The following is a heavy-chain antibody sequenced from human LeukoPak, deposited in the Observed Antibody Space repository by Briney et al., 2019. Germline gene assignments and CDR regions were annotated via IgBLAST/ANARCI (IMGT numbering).Heavy chain of an antibody. V-gene: IGHV3-7*01. D-gene: IGHD6-19*01. CDR1: GFTFSSDW. CDR2: IKQDGSEK. Sequence: PGRSLRLSCAASGFTFSSDWMSWDLQAPVKGLEWVANIKQDGSEKDYVDSVKGRCIISRDNAKNSLYLQMNSLRGEDTAVYYCARRAVADSYDAFDMWGQGTMVTVSS. CDR3: ARRAVADSYDAFDM. J-gene: IGHJ3*02.